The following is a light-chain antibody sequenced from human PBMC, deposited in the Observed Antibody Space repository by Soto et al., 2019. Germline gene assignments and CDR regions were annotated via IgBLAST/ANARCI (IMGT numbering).Light chain of an antibody. V-gene: IGLV1-47*01. J-gene: IGLJ2*01. CDR1: SSNIESNF. Sequence: QSVLTQPPSASGTPGQRVTISCSGSSSNIESNFVYWYQQFPGTAPRLLIYRNNQRPSGVPDRFSGSKSGASASLAISALRSDDEADYYCTVWDDSRSGRLFGGGTKLTVL. CDR2: RNN. CDR3: TVWDDSRSGRL.